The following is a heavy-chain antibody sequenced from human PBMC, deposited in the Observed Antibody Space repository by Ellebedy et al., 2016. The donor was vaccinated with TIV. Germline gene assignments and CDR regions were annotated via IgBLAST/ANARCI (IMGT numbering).Heavy chain of an antibody. CDR2: ISSSGSTI. CDR3: TRDDFWSGYVDY. Sequence: GESLKISXAASGFTFSDYYMSWIRQAPGKGLEWVSYISSSGSTIYYADSVKGRFTISRDNAKNSLYLQMNSLRAEDTAVYYCTRDDFWSGYVDYWGQGTLVTVSS. V-gene: IGHV3-11*01. D-gene: IGHD3-3*01. CDR1: GFTFSDYY. J-gene: IGHJ4*02.